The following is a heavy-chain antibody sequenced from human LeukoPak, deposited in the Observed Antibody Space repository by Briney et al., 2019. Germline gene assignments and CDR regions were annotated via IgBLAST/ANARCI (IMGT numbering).Heavy chain of an antibody. CDR3: AREYSSSSGRSFDY. J-gene: IGHJ4*02. Sequence: GGSLRLSCAASRFTFSTYSMNWVRQAPGKGLEWVSYISSGSNTIYYADSVKGRFTISRDNAKNSLYLQMNSLRAEDTVVYYCAREYSSSSGRSFDYWGQGTLVTVSS. D-gene: IGHD6-6*01. V-gene: IGHV3-48*01. CDR2: ISSGSNTI. CDR1: RFTFSTYS.